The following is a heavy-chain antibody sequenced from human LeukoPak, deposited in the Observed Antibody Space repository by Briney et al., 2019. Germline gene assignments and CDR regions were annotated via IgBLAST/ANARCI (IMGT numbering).Heavy chain of an antibody. D-gene: IGHD3-22*01. CDR2: IYYSGST. V-gene: IGHV4-59*01. Sequence: SETLSLTCTVSGGSISSYYWSWIRQPPGKGLEWIGYIYYSGSTNYNPSLKSRVTISVDTSKNQFSLKLSSVTAANTAVYYCARYDSSGYYYHDAFDIWGQGTMVTVSP. CDR1: GGSISSYY. CDR3: ARYDSSGYYYHDAFDI. J-gene: IGHJ3*02.